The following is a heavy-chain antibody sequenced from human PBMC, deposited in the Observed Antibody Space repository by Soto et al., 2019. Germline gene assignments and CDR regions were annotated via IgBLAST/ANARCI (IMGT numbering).Heavy chain of an antibody. CDR1: GVTFSDYS. CDR2: ISYDGDNK. Sequence: GGSLRLSCAASGVTFSDYSMHWARQATDKGLEWVAVISYDGDNKYYADSVKGRFAISRDNSKNTLYLQMNSLRAEDTAVYYCAKGALAARPSDFDYWGQGTLVTVSS. V-gene: IGHV3-30-3*02. CDR3: AKGALAARPSDFDY. J-gene: IGHJ4*02. D-gene: IGHD6-6*01.